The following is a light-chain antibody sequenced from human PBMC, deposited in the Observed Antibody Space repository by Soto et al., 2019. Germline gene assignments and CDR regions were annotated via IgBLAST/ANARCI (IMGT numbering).Light chain of an antibody. V-gene: IGKV3D-15*01. CDR1: QSVSNK. Sequence: EIVLTQSAATLSLSPGETVSLSFMASQSVSNKLAWFQQKPGQAPRLLMSATSTRATGIPARFSGSGSGTEFTLTVSSLQSEDFALYFCHQYDYWPFTFGGGTKVDIK. J-gene: IGKJ4*01. CDR2: ATS. CDR3: HQYDYWPFT.